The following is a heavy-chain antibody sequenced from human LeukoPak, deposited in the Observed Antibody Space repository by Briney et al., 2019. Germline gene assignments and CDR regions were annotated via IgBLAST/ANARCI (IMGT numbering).Heavy chain of an antibody. D-gene: IGHD6-19*01. CDR3: ARDYGSGWYWGGYYFDY. V-gene: IGHV4-4*07. Sequence: ASETLSLTCTVSGGTISSYYWSWIRQPAGKGLEWIGRIYTSGSTNYNPSLKSRVTMSVDTSKNQFSLKLSSVTAADTAVYYCARDYGSGWYWGGYYFDYWGQGTLVTVSS. CDR2: IYTSGST. J-gene: IGHJ4*02. CDR1: GGTISSYY.